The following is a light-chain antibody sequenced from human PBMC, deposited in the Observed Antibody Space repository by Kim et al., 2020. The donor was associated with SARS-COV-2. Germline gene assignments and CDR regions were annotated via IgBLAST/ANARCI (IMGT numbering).Light chain of an antibody. J-gene: IGKJ5*01. V-gene: IGKV1-33*01. CDR1: QDIRNY. Sequence: VGDRVTFPWQTRQDIRNYLNWYEQKPGKAPKVRIYDASNLATGVPSRFSGSGSGTDFTFTISSLQPEDVATYFCQQCDNLPITFGQGTRLEIK. CDR2: DAS. CDR3: QQCDNLPIT.